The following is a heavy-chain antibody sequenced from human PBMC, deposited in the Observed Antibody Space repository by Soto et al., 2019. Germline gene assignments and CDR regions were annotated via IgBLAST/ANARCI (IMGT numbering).Heavy chain of an antibody. J-gene: IGHJ4*02. Sequence: QVKLVQSGAEVKKPGASVKVSCKASGYTFTSYGISWVRQAPGQGLEWMGWISDYNGNTNYAQKLQGRVTMTTDTSTSTADMELRSLRSDDTAVYYCVVAAQPYYFDYWGQGTLVTVSS. CDR1: GYTFTSYG. D-gene: IGHD2-15*01. V-gene: IGHV1-18*01. CDR2: ISDYNGNT. CDR3: VVAAQPYYFDY.